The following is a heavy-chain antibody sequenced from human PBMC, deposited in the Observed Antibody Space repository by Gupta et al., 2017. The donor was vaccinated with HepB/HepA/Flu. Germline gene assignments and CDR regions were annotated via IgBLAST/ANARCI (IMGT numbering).Heavy chain of an antibody. V-gene: IGHV2-5*02. J-gene: IGHJ4*02. CDR2: IYWDDDK. CDR3: AHRSKDYDSSGYDY. D-gene: IGHD3-22*01. CDR1: GFSLSTSGVV. Sequence: QITLKESGPTLVKPTQTLTLTCTFSGFSLSTSGVVVGWIRQPPGKALEWLALIYWDDDKRDSPSRKSRLTITKDTSKNQVVLTMTKIENADTATYYCAHRSKDYDSSGYDYWGQGTLVTVSS.